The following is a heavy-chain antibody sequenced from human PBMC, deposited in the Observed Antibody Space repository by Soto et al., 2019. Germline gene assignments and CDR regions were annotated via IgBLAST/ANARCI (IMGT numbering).Heavy chain of an antibody. V-gene: IGHV1-69*01. D-gene: IGHD3-9*01. CDR2: INPMFNST. J-gene: IGHJ4*02. CDR3: ARQIFAADY. CDR1: GGTFDHAA. Sequence: QVQLVQSGAEVKKPGSSVKVSCEAPGGTFDHAAITWVRQAPGQGLEWVGGINPMFNSTHYAQKFQGRVTITADAVTTTAFMELRGFTSDDTGVYYCARQIFAADYWGPGTLLVVSS.